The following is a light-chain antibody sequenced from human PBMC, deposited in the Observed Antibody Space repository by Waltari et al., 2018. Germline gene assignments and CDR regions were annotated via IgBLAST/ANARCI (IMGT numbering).Light chain of an antibody. Sequence: CRASQTIRGSWLTWYQRKPGQAPRLLSYGASSRATGIPVRFSGSGSGTDFTLTISRLEPEDSAVYYCQQYDGSSVTFGGGTKVEVK. J-gene: IGKJ4*01. CDR1: QTIRGSW. CDR2: GAS. V-gene: IGKV3-20*01. CDR3: QQYDGSSVT.